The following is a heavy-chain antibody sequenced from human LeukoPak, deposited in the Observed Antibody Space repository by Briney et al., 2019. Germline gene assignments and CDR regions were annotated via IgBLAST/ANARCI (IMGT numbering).Heavy chain of an antibody. V-gene: IGHV4-34*01. J-gene: IGHJ5*02. CDR2: INHSGST. D-gene: IGHD3-3*01. CDR1: GGSFSGYY. Sequence: PSETLSLTCAVYGGSFSGYYWSWIRQPPGRGLEWIGEINHSGSTNYNPSLKSRVTISVDTSKNQFSLKLSPVTAADTAVYYCARALFWSGYYPNWFDPRGQGNLVTVSS. CDR3: ARALFWSGYYPNWFDP.